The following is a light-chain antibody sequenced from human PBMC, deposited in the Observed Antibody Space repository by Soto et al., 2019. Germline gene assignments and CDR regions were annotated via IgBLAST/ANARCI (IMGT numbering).Light chain of an antibody. J-gene: IGLJ1*01. Sequence: QSVLTQPPSASGTPGQRVTISCSGSNSNIGSNTVNWYQQHPGTAPKLLIFSNNQRPSGVPDRFSASKSGTSASLAISGLQSEDEADYYCAAWDDSLNGCVFGTGTKLTVL. V-gene: IGLV1-44*01. CDR2: SNN. CDR3: AAWDDSLNGCV. CDR1: NSNIGSNT.